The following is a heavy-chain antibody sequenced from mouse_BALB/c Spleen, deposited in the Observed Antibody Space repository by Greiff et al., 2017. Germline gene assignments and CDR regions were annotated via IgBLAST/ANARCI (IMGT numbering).Heavy chain of an antibody. CDR2: ISSGGSYT. V-gene: IGHV5-9-3*01. D-gene: IGHD2-4*01. J-gene: IGHJ2*01. CDR1: GFTFSSYA. Sequence: EVQLVESGGGLVKPGGSLKLSCAASGFTFSSYAMSWVRQTPEKRLEWVATISSGGSYTYYPDSVKGRFTISRDNAKNTLYLQMSSLRSEDTAMYYCARKWDYGFDYWGQGTTLTVSS. CDR3: ARKWDYGFDY.